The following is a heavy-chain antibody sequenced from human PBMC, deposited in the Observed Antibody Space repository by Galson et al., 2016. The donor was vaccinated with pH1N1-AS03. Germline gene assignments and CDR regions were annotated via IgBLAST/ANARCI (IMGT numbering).Heavy chain of an antibody. CDR2: ISFDGTNK. J-gene: IGHJ4*01. CDR3: TTAHGSGPGEFDY. D-gene: IGHD3-10*01. V-gene: IGHV3-30*03. CDR1: GFTISNFG. Sequence: SLRLSCAASGFTISNFGMLWVRQAPGQGLEWVAIISFDGTNKYYADSVKGRFTISRDDSENTLYLQMNSLKSEDTGVYYCTTAHGSGPGEFDYWGHGTLVTVSS.